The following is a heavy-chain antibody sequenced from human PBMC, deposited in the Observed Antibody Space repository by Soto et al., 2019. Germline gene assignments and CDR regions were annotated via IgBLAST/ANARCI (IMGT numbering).Heavy chain of an antibody. CDR1: GFTFTSSA. D-gene: IGHD3-10*01. Sequence: SVKVSCKASGFTFTSSAVQWVRQARGQRLEWIGWIVVGSGNTNYAQKFQEKVTITRDMSTSTAYMELSSLRSEDTAVYYCALSKIRDYYYGMDVWGQGTTVTVSS. CDR2: IVVGSGNT. J-gene: IGHJ6*02. CDR3: ALSKIRDYYYGMDV. V-gene: IGHV1-58*01.